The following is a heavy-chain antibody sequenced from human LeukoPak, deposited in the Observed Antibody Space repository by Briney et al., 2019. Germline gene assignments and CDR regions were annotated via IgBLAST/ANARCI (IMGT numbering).Heavy chain of an antibody. J-gene: IGHJ4*02. D-gene: IGHD4-23*01. CDR2: FDPEDGET. V-gene: IGHV1-24*01. CDR1: GYTLTELS. CDR3: ATAKGRWSTLFDY. Sequence: ASVKVSCKVSGYTLTELSMHWVRQAPGKGLEWMGGFDPEDGETIYAQKSQGRVTMTEDTSTDTAYMELSSLRSEDTAVYYCATAKGRWSTLFDYWGQGTLVTVSS.